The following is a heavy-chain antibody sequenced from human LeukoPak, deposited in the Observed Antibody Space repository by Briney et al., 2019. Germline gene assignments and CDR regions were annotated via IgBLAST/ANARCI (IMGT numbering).Heavy chain of an antibody. Sequence: GGSLRLSCAAPGFTFSSYSMNWVRQAPGKGLEWVSSISSSSSYIYYADSVKGRFTISRDNAKNSLYLQMNSLRAEDTAVYYCARGVLHYYDSSEHPPFQHWGQGTLVTVSS. D-gene: IGHD3-22*01. CDR1: GFTFSSYS. J-gene: IGHJ1*01. CDR3: ARGVLHYYDSSEHPPFQH. CDR2: ISSSSSYI. V-gene: IGHV3-21*01.